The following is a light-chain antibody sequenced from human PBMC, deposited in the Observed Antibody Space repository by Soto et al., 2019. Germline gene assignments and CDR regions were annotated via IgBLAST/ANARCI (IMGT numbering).Light chain of an antibody. J-gene: IGLJ3*02. V-gene: IGLV1-40*01. CDR1: NSNLGAGYD. CDR2: GNR. CDR3: QAYDYSLTAFV. Sequence: QPVLTQPPSVSGAPGQRVTISCTGNNSNLGAGYDVHWYQQLPGAAPKLVIFGNRNRPSGVPERFSGSKSGTSASLAITGLQAADEADYYCQAYDYSLTAFVFGGGTKVTVL.